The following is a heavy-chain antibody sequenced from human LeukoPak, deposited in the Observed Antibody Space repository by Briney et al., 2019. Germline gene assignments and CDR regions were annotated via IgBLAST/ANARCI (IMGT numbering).Heavy chain of an antibody. Sequence: GASVKVSCKASGYTFTGYYMHWVRQAPGQGLERMGWINPNSGGTNYAQKFQGRVTMTRDTSISTAYMELSRLRSDDTAVYYCARGGYCSGGSCYPGDAFDIWGQGTMVTVSS. D-gene: IGHD2-15*01. V-gene: IGHV1-2*02. J-gene: IGHJ3*02. CDR3: ARGGYCSGGSCYPGDAFDI. CDR1: GYTFTGYY. CDR2: INPNSGGT.